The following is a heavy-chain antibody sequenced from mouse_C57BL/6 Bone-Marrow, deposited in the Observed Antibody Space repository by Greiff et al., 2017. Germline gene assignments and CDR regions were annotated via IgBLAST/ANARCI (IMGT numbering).Heavy chain of an antibody. Sequence: VQLQQPGAELVKPGASVKLSCKASGYTFTSYWMHWVKQRPGQGLEWIGMIHPNSGSTNYNEKFKSKATLTVDKSSSKAYMQLSSLTSEDSAVYYCARRITTVDWYIDVWGTGTTVTVSS. CDR1: GYTFTSYW. CDR2: IHPNSGST. D-gene: IGHD1-1*01. J-gene: IGHJ1*03. CDR3: ARRITTVDWYIDV. V-gene: IGHV1-64*01.